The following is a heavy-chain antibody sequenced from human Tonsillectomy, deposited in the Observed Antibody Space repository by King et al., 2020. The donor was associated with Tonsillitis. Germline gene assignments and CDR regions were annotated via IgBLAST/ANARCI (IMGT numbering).Heavy chain of an antibody. CDR2: IRSRAYGGTT. V-gene: IGHV3-49*03. CDR3: SIESSGIYYLVPFFI. CDR1: GCTFPDYA. D-gene: IGHD1-26*01. J-gene: IGHJ3*02. Sequence: VQLVESGGDLVQPGRYLKLSCTASGCTFPDYAMSWFRQAPGKGLEWVGFIRSRAYGGTTEYAASVKDRFSISRDDSKSIAYLQLNSLKSEDTAVYYCSIESSGIYYLVPFFIWGHGTMVTVSS.